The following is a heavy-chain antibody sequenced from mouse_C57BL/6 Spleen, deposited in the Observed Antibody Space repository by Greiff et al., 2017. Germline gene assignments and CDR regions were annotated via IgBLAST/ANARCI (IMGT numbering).Heavy chain of an antibody. CDR1: GYTFTSYW. J-gene: IGHJ3*01. CDR3: ARDGYDGVGFAY. V-gene: IGHV1-69*01. CDR2: IDPSDSYT. D-gene: IGHD2-2*01. Sequence: VQLQQSGAELVMPGASVKLSCKASGYTFTSYWMHWVKQRPGQGLEWIGEIDPSDSYTNYNQKFKGKSTLTVDKSSSTAYMQLSSLTSEDSAVYFCARDGYDGVGFAYWGQETLVTVSA.